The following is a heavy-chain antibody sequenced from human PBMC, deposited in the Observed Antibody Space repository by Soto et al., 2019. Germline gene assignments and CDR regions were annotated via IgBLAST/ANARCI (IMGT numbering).Heavy chain of an antibody. J-gene: IGHJ6*02. D-gene: IGHD3-22*01. CDR1: GGTFSSYA. Sequence: ASVKVSCKASGGTFSSYAISWVRQAPGQGLEWMGGIIPIFGTANYAQKFQGRVTITADESTSTAYMELSSLRSEDTAVYYCARREIVVVINPPPLAYYYYGMDVWGQGTTVTVSS. V-gene: IGHV1-69*13. CDR3: ARREIVVVINPPPLAYYYYGMDV. CDR2: IIPIFGTA.